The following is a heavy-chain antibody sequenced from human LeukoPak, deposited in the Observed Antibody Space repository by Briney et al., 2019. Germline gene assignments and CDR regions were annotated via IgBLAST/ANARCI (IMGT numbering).Heavy chain of an antibody. D-gene: IGHD2-2*01. CDR1: GGSISSGGYY. V-gene: IGHV4-31*03. J-gene: IGHJ4*02. CDR3: ARAVVVPAAIKDYFDY. Sequence: SQTLSLTCTVSGGSISSGGYYWSWIRQHPGKGLEWIGYIYYSGSTYYNPSLKSRVTISVDTSKNQFSLKLSSVTAADTAVYYCARAVVVPAAIKDYFDYWGQGTLVTVSS. CDR2: IYYSGST.